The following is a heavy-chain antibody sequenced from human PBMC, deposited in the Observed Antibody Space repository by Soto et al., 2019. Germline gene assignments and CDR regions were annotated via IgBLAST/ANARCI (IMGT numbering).Heavy chain of an antibody. Sequence: QVQLVQSGAEVEKPGASVKVSCKASGYTFTSYSIHWVRQAPGQRLEWMGWINAVNGNTKYSQKFQDRVTFTRDTSASTAYMELSSLRSEDTAVYYCASRNYGDFGYGLDVWGQGTTVTVSS. CDR3: ASRNYGDFGYGLDV. J-gene: IGHJ6*02. CDR1: GYTFTSYS. V-gene: IGHV1-3*01. CDR2: INAVNGNT. D-gene: IGHD4-17*01.